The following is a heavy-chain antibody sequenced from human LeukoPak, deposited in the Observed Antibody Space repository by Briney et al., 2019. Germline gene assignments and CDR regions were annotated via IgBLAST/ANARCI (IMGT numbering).Heavy chain of an antibody. J-gene: IGHJ5*02. V-gene: IGHV3-23*01. Sequence: PGGSLRLSCAASGFTFNSYAMCWVRQAPGKGLEWVSTISDSGTSTYYADSVKGRFTISRDNSKNTLYLQMNSLRAEDTAVYYCAKDAAGWDNWFDPWGQETLVTVSS. CDR3: AKDAAGWDNWFDP. D-gene: IGHD6-25*01. CDR2: ISDSGTST. CDR1: GFTFNSYA.